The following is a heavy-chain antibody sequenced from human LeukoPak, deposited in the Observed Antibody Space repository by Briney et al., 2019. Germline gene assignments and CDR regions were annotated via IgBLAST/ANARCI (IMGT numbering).Heavy chain of an antibody. CDR3: ARGTHKSVTMPVVALRGSNWFDP. V-gene: IGHV4-39*07. Sequence: PSETLSLTCIVPGGSITSSSYYWGWIRQPPGKGLQWIGSIYYSGSTYYNPSLKSRVTISVDTSKNQFSLKLSSVTAADTAVYYCARGTHKSVTMPVVALRGSNWFDPWGQGTLVTVSS. D-gene: IGHD3-22*01. J-gene: IGHJ5*02. CDR1: GGSITSSSYY. CDR2: IYYSGST.